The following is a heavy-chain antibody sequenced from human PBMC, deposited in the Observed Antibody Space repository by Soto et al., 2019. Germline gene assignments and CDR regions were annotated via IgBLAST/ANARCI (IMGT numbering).Heavy chain of an antibody. V-gene: IGHV3-23*01. D-gene: IGHD2-21*01. CDR2: ISGSGGST. J-gene: IGHJ3*02. Sequence: GGSLRLSCAASGFTFSSYAMSWVRQAPGKGLEWVSAISGSGGSTYYADSVKGRFTISRDNSKNTLYLQMNSLRAEDTAVYYCAKDLVESGPNPNDAFDIWGQGTMVTVSS. CDR1: GFTFSSYA. CDR3: AKDLVESGPNPNDAFDI.